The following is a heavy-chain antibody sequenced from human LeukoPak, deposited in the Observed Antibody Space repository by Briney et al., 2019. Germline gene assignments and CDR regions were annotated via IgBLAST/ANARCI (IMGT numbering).Heavy chain of an antibody. D-gene: IGHD3-22*01. CDR2: IYPGDSNT. CDR1: QYSCSNYW. V-gene: IGHV5-51*01. J-gene: IGHJ5*02. Sequence: GESLKISCKGSQYSCSNYWIDWVRQMPGKGLEWLGMIYPGDSNTRYSPSFQGHVTISADKSISTAYLQWSSLRASDTAIYYCARHQGYFDPWGQGTLVTVSS. CDR3: ARHQGYFDP.